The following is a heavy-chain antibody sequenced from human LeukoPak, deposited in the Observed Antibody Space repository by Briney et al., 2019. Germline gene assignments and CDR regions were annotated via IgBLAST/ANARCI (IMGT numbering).Heavy chain of an antibody. CDR2: FYQSGST. V-gene: IGHV4-38-2*02. D-gene: IGHD3-22*01. Sequence: PSETLSLTCTVSGYSISSGHYWGWIRQPPGKGQEWIGSFYQSGSTYYNPSLKSRVTMSVDTSKNQFSLKLSSVTAADTAVYYCARERSGYSLFDYWGQGTLVTVSS. CDR1: GYSISSGHY. J-gene: IGHJ4*02. CDR3: ARERSGYSLFDY.